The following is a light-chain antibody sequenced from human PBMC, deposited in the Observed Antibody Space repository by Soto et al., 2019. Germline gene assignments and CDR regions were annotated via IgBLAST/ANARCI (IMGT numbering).Light chain of an antibody. V-gene: IGKV3-15*01. CDR1: QNIYYN. CDR2: RAS. J-gene: IGKJ1*01. Sequence: ILMTQSPATVSVSPGESAPLSCRAGQNIYYNVAWYQHRPGQAPRLLIYRASTRAPGVPARFSGSGSGTEFTLTISSLQPEDFTVYSCLQYHNLWAFGQGTKVDNK. CDR3: LQYHNLWA.